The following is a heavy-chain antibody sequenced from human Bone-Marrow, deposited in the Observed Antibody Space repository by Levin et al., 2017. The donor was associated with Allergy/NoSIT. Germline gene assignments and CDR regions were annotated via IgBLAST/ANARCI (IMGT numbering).Heavy chain of an antibody. D-gene: IGHD3-16*01. CDR1: SDSISSTSHY. CDR3: AREGYYGSEKEDAFDI. Sequence: SQTLSLTCAVSSDSISSTSHYWGWIRQPPGKGLEWIGSIYYSGNTYYDPSLKSRVTISVDTSKNQFSLKLRSVTAADTAVYYCAREGYYGSEKEDAFDIWGQGTLVIVSS. V-gene: IGHV4-39*01. CDR2: IYYSGNT. J-gene: IGHJ3*02.